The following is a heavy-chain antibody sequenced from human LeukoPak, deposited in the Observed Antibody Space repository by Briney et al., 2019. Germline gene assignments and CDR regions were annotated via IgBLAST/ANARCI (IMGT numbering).Heavy chain of an antibody. D-gene: IGHD3-3*01. Sequence: SVKVSCKASGGTFSSYAISWVRQAPGQGLEWMGGIIPIFGTANYAQKFQGRVTITADGSTSTAYMELSSLRSEDTAVYYCARAFRYDFWSGQYGYWGQGTLVTVSS. CDR1: GGTFSSYA. J-gene: IGHJ4*02. CDR3: ARAFRYDFWSGQYGY. CDR2: IIPIFGTA. V-gene: IGHV1-69*13.